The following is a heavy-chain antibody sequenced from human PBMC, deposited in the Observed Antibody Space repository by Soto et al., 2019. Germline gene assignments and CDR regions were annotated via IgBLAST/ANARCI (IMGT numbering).Heavy chain of an antibody. V-gene: IGHV4-59*01. D-gene: IGHD6-19*01. Sequence: PSETLSLTCTVSGGSISSYYWSWIRQPPGKGLEWIGYIYYSGSTNYNPSLKSRVTISVDTSKNQFSLKLSSVTAADTAVYYCARAEAVAGTGLDYWGQGTLVTVSS. CDR3: ARAEAVAGTGLDY. CDR1: GGSISSYY. CDR2: IYYSGST. J-gene: IGHJ4*02.